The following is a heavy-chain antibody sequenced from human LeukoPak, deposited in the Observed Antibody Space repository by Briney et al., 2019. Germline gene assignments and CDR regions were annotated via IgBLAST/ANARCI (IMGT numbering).Heavy chain of an antibody. D-gene: IGHD3-22*01. J-gene: IGHJ3*02. V-gene: IGHV4-38-2*02. CDR3: ARGPYSYDSSGAFDI. Sequence: PSETLSLTCTVSGDSISSAYYWAWIRQPPGKGLGWIGSIYHSGGTYYNSSLKSRVTISVDTSKNQFSLKLSSVTAADTAVYFCARGPYSYDSSGAFDIWGQGTMVTVSS. CDR2: IYHSGGT. CDR1: GDSISSAYY.